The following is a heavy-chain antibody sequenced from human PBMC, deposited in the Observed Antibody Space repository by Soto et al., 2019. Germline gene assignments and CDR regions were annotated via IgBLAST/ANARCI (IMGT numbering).Heavy chain of an antibody. D-gene: IGHD2-15*01. CDR1: GYTFTSYA. Sequence: QVQLVQSGAEVKKPGASVKVSCKASGYTFTSYAMHWVRQASGQRLEWMGWINAGNGNTKYSQKFQGRVTITRDTSASTAYMELSSLRSEDTAVYYCARVSCSGGSCYSSKRWFDPWGQGTLVTVSS. CDR3: ARVSCSGGSCYSSKRWFDP. CDR2: INAGNGNT. J-gene: IGHJ5*02. V-gene: IGHV1-3*01.